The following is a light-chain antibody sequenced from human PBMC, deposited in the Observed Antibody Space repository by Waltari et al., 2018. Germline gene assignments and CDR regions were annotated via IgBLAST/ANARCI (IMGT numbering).Light chain of an antibody. V-gene: IGKV1-39*01. CDR2: AAS. CDR3: QQSYSTPMYT. CDR1: QSISSY. Sequence: DIQMTQSPSSLSASVGDRVTITCRASQSISSYLNWYQQKPGKAPKLLIYAASSLQSGVPSRFSGSGFGTDFTLTNSSLQPEDFATYYCQQSYSTPMYTFGQGTKLEIK. J-gene: IGKJ2*01.